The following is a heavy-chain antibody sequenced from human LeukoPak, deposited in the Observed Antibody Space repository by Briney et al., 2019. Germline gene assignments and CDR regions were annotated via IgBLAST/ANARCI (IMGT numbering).Heavy chain of an antibody. CDR1: GFTVSSNY. CDR3: ATAIYSSGWSSDFDY. CDR2: IYSGGST. Sequence: GGSLRLSCAASGFTVSSNYMSSVRQAPGKGLEWVSVIYSGGSTYYADSVKGRFTISRDNSKNTLYLQMNSLRAEDTAVYYCATAIYSSGWSSDFDYWGQGNLFTVSS. V-gene: IGHV3-66*01. J-gene: IGHJ4*02. D-gene: IGHD6-19*01.